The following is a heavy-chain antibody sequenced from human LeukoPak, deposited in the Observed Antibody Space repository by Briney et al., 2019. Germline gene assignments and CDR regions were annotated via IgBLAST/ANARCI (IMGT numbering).Heavy chain of an antibody. J-gene: IGHJ3*02. D-gene: IGHD1-1*01. V-gene: IGHV4-61*01. CDR2: IYYSGST. CDR3: AREENGWNGSDDAFDI. CDR1: GGSASSGSYY. Sequence: PSETLSLTCTVSGGSASSGSYYWSWIRQPSGKGLEWIRYIYYSGSTNYNPSLKSRVTISVATSKNQFSLKLSSVTAADTAVYYCAREENGWNGSDDAFDIWGQGTMVTVSS.